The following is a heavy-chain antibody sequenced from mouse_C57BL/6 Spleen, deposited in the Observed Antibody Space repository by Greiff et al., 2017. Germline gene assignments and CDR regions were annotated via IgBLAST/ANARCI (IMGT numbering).Heavy chain of an antibody. Sequence: QVQLKESGAELMKPGASVKLSCKATGYTFTGYWIEWVKQRPGHGLEWIGEILPGSGSTNYNEKFKGKATSTAETSSNTAYMQLSSLTTEDSAIYYCARSGEYYGSSYWWYFDGWGTGTTVTVSS. CDR1: GYTFTGYW. CDR2: ILPGSGST. J-gene: IGHJ1*03. D-gene: IGHD1-1*01. CDR3: ARSGEYYGSSYWWYFDG. V-gene: IGHV1-9*01.